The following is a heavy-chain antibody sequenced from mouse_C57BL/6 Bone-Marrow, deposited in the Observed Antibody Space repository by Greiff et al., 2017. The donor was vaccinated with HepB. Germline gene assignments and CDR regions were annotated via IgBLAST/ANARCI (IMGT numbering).Heavy chain of an antibody. V-gene: IGHV7-3*01. J-gene: IGHJ3*01. CDR1: GFTFTDYY. CDR3: ASHYYGSSYSAY. D-gene: IGHD1-1*01. CDR2: IRNKANGYTT. Sequence: EVKLMESGGGLVQPGGSLSLSCAASGFTFTDYYMSWVRQPPGKALEWLGFIRNKANGYTTEYSASVKGRFTISRDNSQSLLYLQMNALRAEDSATYYCASHYYGSSYSAYWGQGTLVTVSA.